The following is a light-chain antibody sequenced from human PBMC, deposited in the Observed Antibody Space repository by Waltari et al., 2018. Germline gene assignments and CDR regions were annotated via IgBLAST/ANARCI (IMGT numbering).Light chain of an antibody. J-gene: IGKJ5*01. CDR1: QSISTW. Sequence: DIQMTQSPSTLSASVGDRVTISCRASQSISTWLAWYQERPGKVPKLLIYQAPTLKSGVPSRFSGSGSGTEFTLTISSLQPDDFATYYCQQHSTYPITFGQGTRLEIK. CDR2: QAP. V-gene: IGKV1-5*03. CDR3: QQHSTYPIT.